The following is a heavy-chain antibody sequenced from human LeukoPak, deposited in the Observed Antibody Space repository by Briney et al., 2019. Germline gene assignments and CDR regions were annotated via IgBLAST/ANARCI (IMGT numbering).Heavy chain of an antibody. J-gene: IGHJ4*02. CDR1: GFTFSSYA. Sequence: GGSLRLSCAASGFTFSSYAMSWVRQAPGKGLEWVSAISGSGGSTYYADFVKGRFTISRDNSKNTLYLQMNSLRAEDTAVYYCAKDTRGYSSSRYLYWGQGTLVTVSS. D-gene: IGHD6-13*01. CDR2: ISGSGGST. CDR3: AKDTRGYSSSRYLY. V-gene: IGHV3-23*01.